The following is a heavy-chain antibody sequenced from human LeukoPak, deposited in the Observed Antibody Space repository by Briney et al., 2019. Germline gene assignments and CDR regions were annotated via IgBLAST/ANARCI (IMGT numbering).Heavy chain of an antibody. CDR2: IKQDGSEK. CDR1: GFTFSSYA. CDR3: ARDLSP. J-gene: IGHJ5*02. V-gene: IGHV3-7*01. Sequence: QSGGSLRLSCAASGFTFSSYAMHWVRQAPGKGLEWVANIKQDGSEKYYVDSVKGRFTISRDNAKNSLYLQMNSLRAEDTAVYYCARDLSPGGQGTLVTVSS.